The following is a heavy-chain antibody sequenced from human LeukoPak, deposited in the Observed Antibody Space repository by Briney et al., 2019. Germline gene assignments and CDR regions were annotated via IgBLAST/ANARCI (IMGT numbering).Heavy chain of an antibody. J-gene: IGHJ4*02. V-gene: IGHV3-23*01. D-gene: IGHD3-9*01. CDR3: AKNNILTGYDLYYFDY. Sequence: GGSLRLSCAASGFAFTSYALSWVRQAPGKRLEWVSAISGSGGSTYYADSVKGRFTIYRDNFKNTLYLQMNSLRAEDTAVYYCAKNNILTGYDLYYFDYWGQGTLVTVSS. CDR2: ISGSGGST. CDR1: GFAFTSYA.